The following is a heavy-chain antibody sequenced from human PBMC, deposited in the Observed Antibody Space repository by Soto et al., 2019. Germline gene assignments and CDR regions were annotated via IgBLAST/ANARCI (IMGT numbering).Heavy chain of an antibody. D-gene: IGHD4-17*01. CDR3: ASAVYYGDFERLDY. Sequence: PSETLSLTCTVSGGSISSGGYYWCWIRQHPGKGLEWIGYIYYSGSTYYNPSLKSRVTISVDTSKNQFSLKLSSVTAADTAVYYCASAVYYGDFERLDYWGQGTLVTVSS. J-gene: IGHJ4*02. CDR2: IYYSGST. V-gene: IGHV4-31*03. CDR1: GGSISSGGYY.